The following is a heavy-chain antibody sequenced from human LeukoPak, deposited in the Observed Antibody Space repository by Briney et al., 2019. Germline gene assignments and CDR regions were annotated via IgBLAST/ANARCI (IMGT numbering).Heavy chain of an antibody. CDR1: GFMFRTYW. CDR3: SRALEV. J-gene: IGHJ6*04. CDR2: INQDGSEK. V-gene: IGHV3-7*01. Sequence: PGGSLRLSCEVSGFMFRTYWMDWVRQAPGRGLEWVANINQDGSEKYYVDSVKGRFTISRDNTKNSLYLQMNSLRAEDTAVYYCSRALEVCGKGNTVTVSS.